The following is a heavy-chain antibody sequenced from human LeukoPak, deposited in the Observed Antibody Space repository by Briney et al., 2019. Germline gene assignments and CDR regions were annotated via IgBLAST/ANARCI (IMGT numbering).Heavy chain of an antibody. D-gene: IGHD6-13*01. Sequence: PSETLSLTCTVSGGSISSYYWSWIRQPPGKGLEWIGYIYYSGSTNYNPSLKSRVTISVDTSKNQFSLKPGSVTAADTAVYYCARSNIAAAVDYYYYGMDVWGQGTTVTVSS. CDR3: ARSNIAAAVDYYYYGMDV. V-gene: IGHV4-59*08. J-gene: IGHJ6*02. CDR2: IYYSGST. CDR1: GGSISSYY.